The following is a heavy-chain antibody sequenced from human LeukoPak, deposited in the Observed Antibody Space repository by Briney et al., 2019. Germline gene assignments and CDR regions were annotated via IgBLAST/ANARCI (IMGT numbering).Heavy chain of an antibody. CDR3: ARSTQLPSEYFNGMDV. CDR2: ISVYNDDT. CDR1: GYAFRTYG. Sequence: ASVTVSCKASGYAFRTYGISWVRQAVGQGLEWMGWISVYNDDTHYAQKFQGRLSMTTDTSRSTVYMELRSLRSDDTAVYFCARSTQLPSEYFNGMDVWGQGTTVTVSS. J-gene: IGHJ6*02. D-gene: IGHD5-24*01. V-gene: IGHV1-18*01.